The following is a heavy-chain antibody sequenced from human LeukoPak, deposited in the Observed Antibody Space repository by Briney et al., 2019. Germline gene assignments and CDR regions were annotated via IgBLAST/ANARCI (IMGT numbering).Heavy chain of an antibody. CDR2: IYTTGTT. Sequence: SETLSLTCTVSGGSITSGFYYWTWIRQPAGKGLEWIGRIYTTGTTNYNPSLKSRVTISLDTSKNQFSLNLSSVTAADTAVYYCARGRLGPTWACDYWGQGTLVTVSS. D-gene: IGHD1-26*01. V-gene: IGHV4-61*02. CDR1: GGSITSGFYY. J-gene: IGHJ4*02. CDR3: ARGRLGPTWACDY.